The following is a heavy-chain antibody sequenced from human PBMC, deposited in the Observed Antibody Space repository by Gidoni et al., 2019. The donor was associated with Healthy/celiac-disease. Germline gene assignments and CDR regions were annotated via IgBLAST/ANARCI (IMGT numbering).Heavy chain of an antibody. CDR3: ARDPDSSGYYYFDY. Sequence: EVQLVESGGGLVQPGGSLRLSCAASGFTFSSYAMHWVRQAPGKGLEYVSASSSNGGSTYYANSVKGRFTISRDNSKNTLYLQMGSLRAEDMAVYYCARDPDSSGYYYFDYWGQGTLVTVSS. CDR1: GFTFSSYA. D-gene: IGHD3-22*01. J-gene: IGHJ4*02. CDR2: SSSNGGST. V-gene: IGHV3-64*01.